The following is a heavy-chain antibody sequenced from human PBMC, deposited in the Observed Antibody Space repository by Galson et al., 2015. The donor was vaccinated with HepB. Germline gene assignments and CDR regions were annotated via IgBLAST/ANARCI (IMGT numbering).Heavy chain of an antibody. Sequence: SLRLSCAASGFTFSSYGMHWVRQAPGKGLEWVAVISYDGSNKYYADSVKGRFTISRDNSKNTLYLQMNSLRAEDTAVYYCAKDGPWEFGVVIAPGAFDIWGQGTMVTVSS. D-gene: IGHD3-3*01. V-gene: IGHV3-30*18. CDR2: ISYDGSNK. CDR1: GFTFSSYG. CDR3: AKDGPWEFGVVIAPGAFDI. J-gene: IGHJ3*02.